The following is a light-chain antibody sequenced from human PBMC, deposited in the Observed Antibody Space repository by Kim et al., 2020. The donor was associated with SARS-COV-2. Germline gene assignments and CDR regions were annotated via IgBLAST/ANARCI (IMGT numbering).Light chain of an antibody. CDR1: KLGDKY. CDR3: QAWDSSTEV. V-gene: IGLV3-1*01. CDR2: QDS. J-gene: IGLJ1*01. Sequence: SYELTQTPSVSVSPGQTASITCSGDKLGDKYACWYQQKPGQSPVLVIYQDSKRPSGIPERFSGSNSGNTATLTIRGTQAMDEADYYCQAWDSSTEVFGTG.